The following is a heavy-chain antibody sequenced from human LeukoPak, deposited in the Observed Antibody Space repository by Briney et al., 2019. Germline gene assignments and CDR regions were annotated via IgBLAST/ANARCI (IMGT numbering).Heavy chain of an antibody. Sequence: GGSLRLSCAASGFSFSTYNMNWVRQAPGRGLEWVAFIPHDGSNKFYADSVKGRFTISRDNSKNTLYLQMYSLRAEDTGVYYCAKVGKGLRPTYYYYYYMDVWAQGPRSPSP. CDR2: IPHDGSNK. V-gene: IGHV3-30*02. J-gene: IGHJ6*03. CDR1: GFSFSTYN. CDR3: AKVGKGLRPTYYYYYYMDV. D-gene: IGHD5-12*01.